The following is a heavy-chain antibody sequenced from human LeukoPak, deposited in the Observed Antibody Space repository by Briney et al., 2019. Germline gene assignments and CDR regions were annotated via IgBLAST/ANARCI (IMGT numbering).Heavy chain of an antibody. J-gene: IGHJ4*02. V-gene: IGHV3-66*01. D-gene: IGHD3-9*01. CDR3: ARSFYDILIGYYQYFDY. Sequence: PAGSLRLSCVASGGSVSSNYMSWIRQAPGKGLEWVSDIYRDGSSYYAESVKGRFTISRDTSKNTLYIQMNSLRAEDTAVYYCARSFYDILIGYYQYFDYWGQGTLVTVSS. CDR1: GGSVSSNY. CDR2: IYRDGSS.